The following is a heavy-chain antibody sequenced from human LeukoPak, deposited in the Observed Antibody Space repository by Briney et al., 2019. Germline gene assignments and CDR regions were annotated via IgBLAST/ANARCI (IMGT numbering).Heavy chain of an antibody. Sequence: ASVKVSCKASGYTFTSYGISWVRQAPGQGLEWMGWISAYNGNTNYAQKLQDRVTMTTDTSTSTAYMELRSLRSDDTAVYYCARMGYCSGGSCYSDFDYWGQGTLVTVSS. D-gene: IGHD2-15*01. CDR3: ARMGYCSGGSCYSDFDY. CDR2: ISAYNGNT. CDR1: GYTFTSYG. J-gene: IGHJ4*02. V-gene: IGHV1-18*01.